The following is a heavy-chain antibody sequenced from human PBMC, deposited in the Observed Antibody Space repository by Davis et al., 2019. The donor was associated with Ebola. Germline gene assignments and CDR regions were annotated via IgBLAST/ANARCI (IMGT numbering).Heavy chain of an antibody. Sequence: GESLKISCAASGFSFSSYGMHWVRQAPGKGLEWVALIWYDGTNEYYTDSVKGRFTVSRDNTKNSLYLQMNSLRDEDTALYYCSRGGAVKFDYWGQGTLITVSS. CDR2: IWYDGTNE. CDR1: GFSFSSYG. V-gene: IGHV3-33*01. CDR3: SRGGAVKFDY. D-gene: IGHD4-17*01. J-gene: IGHJ4*02.